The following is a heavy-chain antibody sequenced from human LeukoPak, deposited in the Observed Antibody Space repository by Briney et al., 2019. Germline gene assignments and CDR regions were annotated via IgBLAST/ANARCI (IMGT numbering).Heavy chain of an antibody. V-gene: IGHV3-30*02. J-gene: IGHJ4*02. CDR1: RFSFSSYV. D-gene: IGHD1-26*01. CDR2: IQYDGSNT. CDR3: ARDSFSNTWHREWEDY. Sequence: GGSLRLSCAASRFSFSSYVLHTLGHAPPRRLQGGAYIQYDGSNTQYADSVKGRFTTSRDTSKNILYLQMNSLRAEDTAVYYCARDSFSNTWHREWEDYWGQGTLVTVSS.